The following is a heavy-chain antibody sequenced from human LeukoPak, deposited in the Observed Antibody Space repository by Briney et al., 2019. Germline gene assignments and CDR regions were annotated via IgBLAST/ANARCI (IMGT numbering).Heavy chain of an antibody. CDR2: ISSSSSTI. D-gene: IGHD3-3*01. CDR3: ARERRFLEWLGLDV. V-gene: IGHV3-48*01. Sequence: GGSLRLSCAASGFTFSTYSMNWVRQAPGKGLEWVSYISSSSSTIYYADSVKGRFTISRDNAKNSLYLQMNSLRAEDTAVYYCARERRFLEWLGLDVWGQGTTVTVSS. CDR1: GFTFSTYS. J-gene: IGHJ6*02.